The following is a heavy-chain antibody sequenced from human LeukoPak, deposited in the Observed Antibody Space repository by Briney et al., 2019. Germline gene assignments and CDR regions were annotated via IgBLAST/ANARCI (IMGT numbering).Heavy chain of an antibody. J-gene: IGHJ4*02. V-gene: IGHV1-46*01. CDR1: GYTFTSYY. Sequence: TSVKVSCKASGYTFTSYYMPWVRQAPGQGLEWMGIINPSGGSTSYAQKFQGRVTMTRDTSTSTVYMELSSLRSEDTAVYYCARDGKAVAGRTRGYYFDYWGQGTLVTVSS. D-gene: IGHD6-19*01. CDR3: ARDGKAVAGRTRGYYFDY. CDR2: INPSGGST.